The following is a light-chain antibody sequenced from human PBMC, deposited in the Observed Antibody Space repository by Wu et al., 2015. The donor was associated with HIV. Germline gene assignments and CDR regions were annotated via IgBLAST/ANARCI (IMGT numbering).Light chain of an antibody. CDR3: QQYGNSPKYS. CDR1: QSVRDTY. CDR2: GAS. J-gene: IGKJ2*03. V-gene: IGKV3-20*01. Sequence: EIVLTQSPGTLSLSPGERATLSCRASQSVRDTYLAWYQQKPGQAPRLLIYGASSRATGIPDRFSGSGSGTDFTLTISRLEPEDFAVYYCQQYGNSPKYSFGQGTKLEIK.